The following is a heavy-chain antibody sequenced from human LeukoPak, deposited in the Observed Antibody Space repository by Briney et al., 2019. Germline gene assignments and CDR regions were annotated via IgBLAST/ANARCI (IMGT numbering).Heavy chain of an antibody. CDR2: ISSSGATI. J-gene: IGHJ4*02. Sequence: GGSLRLSCAASGFTFRDHYMSWIRQAPGEGLEGVAYISSSGATIYYADSVKGRFTISRDNAKNSLYLQMNSLRVEDTAVYYCARGVRGYSYGSRFDYWGQGTLVTVSS. D-gene: IGHD5-18*01. CDR1: GFTFRDHY. V-gene: IGHV3-11*04. CDR3: ARGVRGYSYGSRFDY.